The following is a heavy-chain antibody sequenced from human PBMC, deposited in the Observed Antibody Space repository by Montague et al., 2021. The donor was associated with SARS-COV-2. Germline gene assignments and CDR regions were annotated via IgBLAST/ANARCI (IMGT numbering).Heavy chain of an antibody. J-gene: IGHJ6*02. CDR2: TYYRSKWYN. V-gene: IGHV6-1*01. D-gene: IGHD1-1*01. Sequence: XAISGDSVSINSVTWNWVRQSPSRGLEWLGRTYYRSKWYNDYAVSVRGRVTINPDTSKNQFSLQLNSVTPEDTAIYYCTSGREGNYNVMDVWGQGTTVTVSS. CDR1: GDSVSINSVT. CDR3: TSGREGNYNVMDV.